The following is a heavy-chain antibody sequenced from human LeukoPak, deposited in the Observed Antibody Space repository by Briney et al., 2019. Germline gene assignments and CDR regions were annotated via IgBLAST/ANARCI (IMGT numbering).Heavy chain of an antibody. D-gene: IGHD6-13*01. V-gene: IGHV4-38-2*01. CDR3: ARQLVPARSNWFDP. Sequence: SETLSLTCAVSGYSISSGYYWGWIRPPPGKGLEWIGSIYHSGSTYYNPSLKSRVTISVDTSKNQFSLKLSSVTAADTAVYYCARQLVPARSNWFDPWGQGTLVTVSS. CDR2: IYHSGST. J-gene: IGHJ5*02. CDR1: GYSISSGYY.